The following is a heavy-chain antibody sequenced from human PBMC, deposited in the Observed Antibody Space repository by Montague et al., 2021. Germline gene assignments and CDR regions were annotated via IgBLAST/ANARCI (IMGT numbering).Heavy chain of an antibody. CDR2: IFWDDDK. CDR1: GFSLATSGVG. Sequence: PALVKPTQTLTLTCTFSGFSLATSGVGVAWLRQPPGKALEWLALIFWDDDKRYSPSLKSRLTITKDTTKNQVVLTLTNMDPVDTATYFCAPKIAAHKAHDCFSFWGQGTVVTVSA. D-gene: IGHD6-13*01. V-gene: IGHV2-5*02. CDR3: APKIAAHKAHDCFSF. J-gene: IGHJ3*01.